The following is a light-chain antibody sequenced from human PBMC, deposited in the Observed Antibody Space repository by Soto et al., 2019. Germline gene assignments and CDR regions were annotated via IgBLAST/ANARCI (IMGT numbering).Light chain of an antibody. Sequence: QSALTQPASVSGSPGQSITISCTGTTSDDGAYNYVSWYQQHPGKAPNLIIFDVSNRPSGVSNRFSGSKSGNSASLTISGLQAEDEADYYCSSYTGSNTPVVFGGGTKLTVL. CDR1: TSDDGAYNY. CDR2: DVS. J-gene: IGLJ2*01. CDR3: SSYTGSNTPVV. V-gene: IGLV2-14*01.